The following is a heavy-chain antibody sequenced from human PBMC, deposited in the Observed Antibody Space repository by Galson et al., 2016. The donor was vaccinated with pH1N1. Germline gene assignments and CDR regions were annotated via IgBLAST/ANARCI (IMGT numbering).Heavy chain of an antibody. J-gene: IGHJ3*02. Sequence: SLRLSCAASGFTFSDSTMHWVRQPSGKGLEWVGRIRSKAVDYATAYAASVKGRFIIPRDDSKNTAYLQLNSLKTEDTAVYYCTRGEDGYNYRDASDIWGQGTMVTVSS. CDR2: IRSKAVDYAT. V-gene: IGHV3-73*01. CDR1: GFTFSDST. CDR3: TRGEDGYNYRDASDI. D-gene: IGHD5-24*01.